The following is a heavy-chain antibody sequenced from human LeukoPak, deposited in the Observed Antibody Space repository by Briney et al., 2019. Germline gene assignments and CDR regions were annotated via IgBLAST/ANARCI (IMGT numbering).Heavy chain of an antibody. D-gene: IGHD2-15*01. CDR3: ARQHLMVAATLRGLGVKNWFDP. CDR1: GGSISSYY. J-gene: IGHJ5*02. V-gene: IGHV4-4*07. Sequence: SETLSLTCTVSGGSISSYYWSWIRQPAGKGLEWIGRIYTSGSTNYNPSLKSRVTMSVDTSKNQFSLKLSSVTAADTAVYYCARQHLMVAATLRGLGVKNWFDPWGQGTLVTVSS. CDR2: IYTSGST.